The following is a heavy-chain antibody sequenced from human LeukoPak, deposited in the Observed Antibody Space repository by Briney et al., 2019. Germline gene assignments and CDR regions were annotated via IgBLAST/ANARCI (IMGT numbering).Heavy chain of an antibody. CDR2: INPNSGGT. CDR1: GYTFTCYH. D-gene: IGHD3-10*01. Sequence: ASVKVSCKASGYTFTCYHLHWVRQAPGQGLEWMGWINPNSGGTKYAQKFQGRASMTRDTSINTAYMELSSLRSDDTAVYYCAKDRQRYYYGSGSPSYYGMDVWGQGTTVTVSS. V-gene: IGHV1-2*02. CDR3: AKDRQRYYYGSGSPSYYGMDV. J-gene: IGHJ6*02.